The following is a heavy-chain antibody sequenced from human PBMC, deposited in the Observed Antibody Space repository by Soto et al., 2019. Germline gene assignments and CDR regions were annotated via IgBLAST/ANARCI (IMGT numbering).Heavy chain of an antibody. V-gene: IGHV4-61*10. CDR1: GVSVSTNTQY. Sequence: SETLSLTCTVSGVSVSTNTQYWSWVRQPAGKGLEWIGRIFSSGSTSFNPSLESRVAMSVDTSKNHFSLNLSSVTAADMAVYYCAREGSYSAYNFAHGIQLWSFDFWGQGALVTVSS. CDR2: IFSSGST. CDR3: AREGSYSAYNFAHGIQLWSFDF. J-gene: IGHJ4*02. D-gene: IGHD5-12*01.